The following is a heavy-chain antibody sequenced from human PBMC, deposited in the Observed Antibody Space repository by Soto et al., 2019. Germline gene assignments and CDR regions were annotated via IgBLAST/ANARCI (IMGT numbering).Heavy chain of an antibody. V-gene: IGHV4-34*01. CDR2: INHSGST. CDR3: ARASIVADIVVVPAAITWFDP. D-gene: IGHD2-2*01. CDR1: GGSFSGYY. J-gene: IGHJ5*02. Sequence: PSETLSLTCAVYGGSFSGYYWSWIRQPPGKGLEWIGEINHSGSTNYNPSLKSRVTISVDTSKNQFSLKLSSVTAADTAVYYCARASIVADIVVVPAAITWFDPWGQGTLVTVSS.